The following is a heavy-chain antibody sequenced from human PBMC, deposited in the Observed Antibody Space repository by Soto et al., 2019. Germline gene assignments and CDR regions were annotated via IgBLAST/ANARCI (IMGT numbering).Heavy chain of an antibody. D-gene: IGHD3-22*01. CDR3: ARLNHYYYKAGDY. V-gene: IGHV5-10-1*01. CDR1: GYSFTSYW. Sequence: EVQLVQSGAEVKKPGESLRISCKGSGYSFTSYWISWVRQMPGKGLEWMGRIDPSDSYTNYSPSFRGHVTISAYKSIGTAYLQWSSLKASDTAMYFCARLNHYYYKAGDYWGQGTLVTVSS. J-gene: IGHJ4*02. CDR2: IDPSDSYT.